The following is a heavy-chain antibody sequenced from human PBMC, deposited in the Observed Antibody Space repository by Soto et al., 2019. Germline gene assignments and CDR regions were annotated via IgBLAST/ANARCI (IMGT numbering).Heavy chain of an antibody. Sequence: SETLSLTCAVPGGSISSSNWWSWVRQPPGKGLEWIGEIYHSGSTNYNPSLKSRVTISVDKSKNQFSLKLSSVTAADTAVYYCARGDYYDSSGYYYFDYWGHEPWSPSPQ. CDR3: ARGDYYDSSGYYYFDY. CDR1: GGSISSSNW. CDR2: IYHSGST. D-gene: IGHD3-22*01. V-gene: IGHV4-4*02. J-gene: IGHJ4*01.